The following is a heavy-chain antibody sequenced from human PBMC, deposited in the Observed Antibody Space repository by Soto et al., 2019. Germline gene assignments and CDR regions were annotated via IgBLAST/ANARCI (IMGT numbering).Heavy chain of an antibody. CDR3: AKGWESTYYYGSGSPDSYYYYMDV. CDR1: GFTFSSYG. CDR2: ISYDGSNK. J-gene: IGHJ6*03. V-gene: IGHV3-30*18. D-gene: IGHD3-10*01. Sequence: PGGSLRLSCAASGFTFSSYGMHWFRQAPGKGLEWVAVISYDGSNKYYADSVKGRFTVSRDNSKNTLYLQMNSLRAEDTAVYYCAKGWESTYYYGSGSPDSYYYYMDVWGKGTTVTVSS.